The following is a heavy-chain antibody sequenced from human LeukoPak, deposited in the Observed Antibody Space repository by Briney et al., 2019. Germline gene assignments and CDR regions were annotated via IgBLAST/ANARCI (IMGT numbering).Heavy chain of an antibody. J-gene: IGHJ4*02. CDR1: SGSISSGDYY. CDR2: ISYTWTT. V-gene: IGHV4-30-4*08. Sequence: TLSLTCTVSSGSISSGDYYWSWIRQPPGKGLEWIGYISYTWTTYYNPSLKSRVTISEDTSKNPFSLKLNSVTAADTAVYYCARLLSAPFDYWGQGTLVTVAS. CDR3: ARLLSAPFDY. D-gene: IGHD2-15*01.